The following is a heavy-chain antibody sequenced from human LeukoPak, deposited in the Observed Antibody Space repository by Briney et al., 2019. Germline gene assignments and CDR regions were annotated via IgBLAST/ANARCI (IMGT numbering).Heavy chain of an antibody. D-gene: IGHD5-18*01. V-gene: IGHV4-61*01. CDR2: IYYSGST. J-gene: IGHJ4*02. CDR3: VRGLVDTAMANDY. CDR1: GGSVSSGSYY. Sequence: SETLSLTCTVSGGSVSSGSYYWSWIRQPLGKGLEWIGYIYYSGSTNYNPSLKSRVTISVDTSKNQFSLKLSSETAADTAVYYCVRGLVDTAMANDYWGQGTLVTVSS.